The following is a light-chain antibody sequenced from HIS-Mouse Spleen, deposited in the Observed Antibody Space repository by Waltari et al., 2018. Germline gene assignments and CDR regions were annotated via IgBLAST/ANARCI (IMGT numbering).Light chain of an antibody. V-gene: IGKV3-20*01. CDR2: GAS. J-gene: IGKJ2*01. CDR1: QSVSSSY. CDR3: QQYGSSPYT. Sequence: IVLTQSPGTLSLSPGERATLSCRASQSVSSSYLAWYQQKPGQAPRLLIYGASSRATGIPDRFSGSWSGTDFTLTISRLEPEDFAVYYCQQYGSSPYTFGQGTRLEIK.